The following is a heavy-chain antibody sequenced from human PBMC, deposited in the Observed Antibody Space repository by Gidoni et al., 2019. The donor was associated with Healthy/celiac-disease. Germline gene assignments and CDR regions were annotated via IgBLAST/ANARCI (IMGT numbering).Heavy chain of an antibody. V-gene: IGHV3-48*01. CDR1: GFPFSSYS. D-gene: IGHD6-19*01. CDR2: ISSSSSTI. CDR3: ARHSSGWYPNWFDP. Sequence: EVQLVESGGGLVQPGGSLRLSCAASGFPFSSYSMNWVRQAPGKGLEWVSYISSSSSTIYYADSVKGRFTISRDNAKNSLYLQMNSLRAEDTAVYYCARHSSGWYPNWFDPWGQGTLVTVSS. J-gene: IGHJ5*02.